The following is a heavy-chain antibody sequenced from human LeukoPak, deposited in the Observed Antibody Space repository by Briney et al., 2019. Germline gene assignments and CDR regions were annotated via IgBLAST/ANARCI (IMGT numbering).Heavy chain of an antibody. V-gene: IGHV3-53*01. CDR2: IYSGGST. D-gene: IGHD6-13*01. CDR3: ARRSKYSSSWQTPYY. Sequence: GGSLRLSCAASGFTVSSSYMSWVRQAPGKGLEWVSVIYSGGSTYYADSVKGRFTISRDNSKNTLYLQMNSLRAEDTAVYYCARRSKYSSSWQTPYYWGQGTLVTVSS. CDR1: GFTVSSSY. J-gene: IGHJ4*02.